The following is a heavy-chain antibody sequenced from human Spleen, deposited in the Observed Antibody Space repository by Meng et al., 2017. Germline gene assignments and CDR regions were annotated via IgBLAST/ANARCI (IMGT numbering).Heavy chain of an antibody. D-gene: IGHD6-13*01. Sequence: SETLSLTCTVSGDSISSGTYYWTWLRQPAGKGLEWIGRISTSGSTNYNLSVKGRVTISIDTSKNQFSLNLNSVTAADTAVYYCARGRWVYYFDDWGQGRLVTVSS. CDR2: ISTSGST. CDR1: GDSISSGTYY. J-gene: IGHJ4*02. V-gene: IGHV4-61*02. CDR3: ARGRWVYYFDD.